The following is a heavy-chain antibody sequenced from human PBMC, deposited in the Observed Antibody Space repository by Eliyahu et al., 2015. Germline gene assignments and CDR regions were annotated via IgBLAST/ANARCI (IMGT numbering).Heavy chain of an antibody. CDR2: INHSGST. CDR3: ARVVFSGDIVVVVAATKKYYYMDA. D-gene: IGHD2-15*01. Sequence: QVQLQQWGAGLLKPSETLSLTCAVYGGSFSGYYWSWIRQPPGKGLEWIGEINHSGSTNYNPPLKSRVTISVDTSKNQFSLKLSSVTAADTAVYYCARVVFSGDIVVVVAATKKYYYMDAWGKGTTVTVSS. CDR1: GGSFSGYY. V-gene: IGHV4-34*01. J-gene: IGHJ6*03.